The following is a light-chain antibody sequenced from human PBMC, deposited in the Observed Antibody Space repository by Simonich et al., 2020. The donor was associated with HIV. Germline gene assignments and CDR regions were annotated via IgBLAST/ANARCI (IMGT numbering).Light chain of an antibody. Sequence: DIVMTQSPLSLPVTPGEPASISCRSSQSLLHSNGYNYLDWYLQKPGQSPQLLIFLGSNQASGVPDRVSGSGSGTDFTLKISRVEAEDVGVYYCMQALQTPRTFGGGTKVEIK. CDR1: QSLLHSNGYNY. CDR3: MQALQTPRT. V-gene: IGKV2-28*01. CDR2: LGS. J-gene: IGKJ4*01.